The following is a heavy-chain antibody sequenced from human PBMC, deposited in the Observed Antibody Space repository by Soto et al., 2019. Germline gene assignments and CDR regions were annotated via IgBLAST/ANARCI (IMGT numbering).Heavy chain of an antibody. J-gene: IGHJ3*02. Sequence: SETLSLTCTVSGGSISSGGYYWSWIRQHPGKGLEWIGYIYYSGSTYYKPSLKSRVTISVDTSKNQFSLKLSSVTAADTGVYYCASKFGELLADAFDIWSQGTVVTVSS. V-gene: IGHV4-31*03. CDR2: IYYSGST. D-gene: IGHD3-10*01. CDR1: GGSISSGGYY. CDR3: ASKFGELLADAFDI.